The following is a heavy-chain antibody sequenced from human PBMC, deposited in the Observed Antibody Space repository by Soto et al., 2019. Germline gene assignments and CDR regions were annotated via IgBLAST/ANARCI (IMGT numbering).Heavy chain of an antibody. V-gene: IGHV4-39*01. CDR1: DGSISSSRYY. CDR3: AIAYCGADCYSYNFDY. CDR2: LYHSGST. Sequence: SETLSLTCSVSDGSISSSRYYWGWIRQPPGKGLEWIGSLYHSGSTYYNPSLKSRVTISVDTSKSHFSLNLGSVTAADTAVYYCAIAYCGADCYSYNFDYWGPGTLVTVSS. D-gene: IGHD2-21*02. J-gene: IGHJ4*02.